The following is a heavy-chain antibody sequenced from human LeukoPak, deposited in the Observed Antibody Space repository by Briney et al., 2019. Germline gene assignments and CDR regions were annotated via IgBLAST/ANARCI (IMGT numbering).Heavy chain of an antibody. CDR1: GDSVSSNSAA. J-gene: IGHJ4*02. Sequence: SQTLSLTCAISGDSVSSNSAAWNWIRQSPSRGLEWLGRTYYKSRISVNPDTSKNQFSLQLNSVTPEDTAVYFCARSDLESGGIADYWGQGTPVTVSS. CDR3: ARSDLESGGIADY. V-gene: IGHV6-1*01. D-gene: IGHD2-21*01. CDR2: TYY.